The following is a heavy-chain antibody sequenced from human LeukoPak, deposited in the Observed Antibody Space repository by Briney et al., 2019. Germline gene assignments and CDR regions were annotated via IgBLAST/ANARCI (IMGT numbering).Heavy chain of an antibody. CDR3: ARDLESYNSGGYYFGY. D-gene: IGHD3-22*01. V-gene: IGHV3-21*01. CDR2: ISTSASYI. J-gene: IGHJ4*02. CDR1: GFTFSSYS. Sequence: KAGGSLRLSCAASGFTFSSYSTNWVRQAPGTGLEWVSSISTSASYIYYADSVKGRFTISRDNAKNSLYLQMNSLRAEDTAVYYCARDLESYNSGGYYFGYWGQGTLVTVSS.